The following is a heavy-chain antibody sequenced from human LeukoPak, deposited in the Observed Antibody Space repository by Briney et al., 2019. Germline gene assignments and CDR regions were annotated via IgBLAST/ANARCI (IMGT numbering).Heavy chain of an antibody. CDR1: GFTFSSYG. J-gene: IGHJ4*02. V-gene: IGHV3-23*01. Sequence: PGGSLRLSCAASGFTFSSYGMSWVRQAPGKGLEWVSAISGSGGSTYYADSVKGRFTISRDNSKNTLYLQMNSLRAEDTAVYYCAKESSGYSYEDYFDYWGQGTLVTVSS. CDR2: ISGSGGST. CDR3: AKESSGYSYEDYFDY. D-gene: IGHD5-18*01.